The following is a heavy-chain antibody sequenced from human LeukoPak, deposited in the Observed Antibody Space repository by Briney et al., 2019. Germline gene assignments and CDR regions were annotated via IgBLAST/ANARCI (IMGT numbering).Heavy chain of an antibody. CDR2: ISGGGDST. V-gene: IGHV3-23*01. CDR3: ARALGQVDPFDY. D-gene: IGHD2-15*01. Sequence: GGSLRLSCAASGFTFDSYAMAWVRQAPGKGLEWVSAISGGGDSTFYSDSMKGRFTISRDNSKNTLYLQMNSLRAEDTAVYHCARALGQVDPFDYWGQGTLVTVSS. J-gene: IGHJ4*02. CDR1: GFTFDSYA.